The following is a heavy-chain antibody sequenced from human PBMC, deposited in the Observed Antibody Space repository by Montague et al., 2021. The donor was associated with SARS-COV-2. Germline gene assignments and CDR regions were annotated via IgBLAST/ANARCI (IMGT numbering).Heavy chain of an antibody. V-gene: IGHV3-11*06. CDR1: GFRFSDYY. D-gene: IGHD1-7*01. CDR3: ARGGGRYNWNYEGGFDL. Sequence: SLRVSCAASGFRFSDYYMSWIRQAPGKGPEWVSDISSSSTYTSSADSVKGRFTISRDNAKNSLYLHLNSLRAEDTAVYYCARGGGRYNWNYEGGFDLWGRGTLVTVSS. CDR2: ISSSSTYT. J-gene: IGHJ2*01.